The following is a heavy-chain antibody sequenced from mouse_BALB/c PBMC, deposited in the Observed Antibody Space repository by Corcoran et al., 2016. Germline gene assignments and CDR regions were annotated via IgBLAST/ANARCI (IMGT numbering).Heavy chain of an antibody. J-gene: IGHJ2*01. CDR3: ARSRDY. V-gene: IGHV1-69*02. Sequence: QVQLQQPGAELVKPGASVKLSCKASGYTFANYWMHWVRQRPGQGLEWIGETDSSGSQSNFNQNFKGKATLTVDKSSNTAYIQLSSLTSEDSAVYYCARSRDYWGQGTTLTVSS. CDR2: TDSSGSQS. CDR1: GYTFANYW.